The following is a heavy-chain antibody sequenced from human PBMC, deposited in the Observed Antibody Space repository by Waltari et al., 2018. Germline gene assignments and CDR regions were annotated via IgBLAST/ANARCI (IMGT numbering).Heavy chain of an antibody. V-gene: IGHV3-66*02. CDR1: GFTVSSNY. CDR3: ARMYYDFWSGYYGGFDY. D-gene: IGHD3-3*01. Sequence: EVQLVESGGGLVQPGGSLRLSCAASGFTVSSNYMSWVRQAPGKGLEWVSVIYSGGSTYYADSGKGRFTISRDNSKNTLYLQMNSLRAEDTAVYYCARMYYDFWSGYYGGFDYWGQGTLVTVSS. CDR2: IYSGGST. J-gene: IGHJ4*02.